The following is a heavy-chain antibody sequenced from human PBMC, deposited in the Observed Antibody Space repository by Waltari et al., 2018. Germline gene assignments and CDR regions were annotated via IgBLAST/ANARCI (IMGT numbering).Heavy chain of an antibody. CDR2: IYSGGST. CDR1: GFTVSSNY. CDR3: ARDGISYYYYGMDV. J-gene: IGHJ6*02. Sequence: EVQLVESGGGLIQPGGSLRLSCAASGFTVSSNYMSWVRQAPGKGLEWVSVIYSGGSTYYADSVKGRFTISRDNSKNTLYLQMNSLRAEDTAVYYCARDGISYYYYGMDVWGQGTTVTVSS. D-gene: IGHD1-26*01. V-gene: IGHV3-53*01.